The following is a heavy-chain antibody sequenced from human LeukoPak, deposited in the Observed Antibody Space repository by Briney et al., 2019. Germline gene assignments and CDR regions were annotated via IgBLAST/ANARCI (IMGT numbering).Heavy chain of an antibody. CDR2: ISGRADST. V-gene: IGHV3-23*01. D-gene: IGHD2-21*02. Sequence: GGSLRLSCAASGFTFSSYSMNWVRQAPGKGLEWVSGISGRADSTYYADSVKGRFTISRDNSKNTLNLQMNSLRAEDTAEYYCAKHDSSYYSYMDVWGKGTTVTVSS. J-gene: IGHJ6*03. CDR1: GFTFSSYS. CDR3: AKHDSSYYSYMDV.